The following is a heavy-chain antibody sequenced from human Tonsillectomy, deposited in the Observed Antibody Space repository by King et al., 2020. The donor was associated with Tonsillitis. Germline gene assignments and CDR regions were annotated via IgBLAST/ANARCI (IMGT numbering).Heavy chain of an antibody. Sequence: VKLQQWGAGLLKPSETLSLTCAVYGGSFSIYYWSWIRKPPGKGLEWIGEINHSGSTNYNPSLKSRVTISVDTSKNQLSLKVSSVTAADTAVYYCARGGGYDYNDYYYGMDVWGQGTTVTVSS. D-gene: IGHD5-12*01. CDR3: ARGGGYDYNDYYYGMDV. CDR1: GGSFSIYY. CDR2: INHSGST. V-gene: IGHV4-34*01. J-gene: IGHJ6*02.